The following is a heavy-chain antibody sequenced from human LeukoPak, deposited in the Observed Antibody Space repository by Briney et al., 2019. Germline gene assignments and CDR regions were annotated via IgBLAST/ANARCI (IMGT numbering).Heavy chain of an antibody. D-gene: IGHD3-10*02. J-gene: IGHJ6*04. CDR3: AELGITMIGGV. CDR1: GFIFSDHH. Sequence: PGGSLRLSCAASGFIFSDHHMNWVRQAPGKGLEWVSYISSSGSTIYYADSVKGRFTISRDNAKNSLYLQMNSLRAEDTAVYYCAELGITMIGGVWGKGTTVTISS. CDR2: ISSSGSTI. V-gene: IGHV3-11*04.